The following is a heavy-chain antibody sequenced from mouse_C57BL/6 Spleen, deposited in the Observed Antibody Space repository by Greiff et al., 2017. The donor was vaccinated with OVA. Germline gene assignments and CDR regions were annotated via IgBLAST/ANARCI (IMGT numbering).Heavy chain of an antibody. CDR3: ARFYYEYDGGYFDV. CDR1: GYTFTDYY. CDR2: INPNNGGT. V-gene: IGHV1-26*01. Sequence: EVQLQQSGPELVKPGASVKISCKASGYTFTDYYMNWVKQSHGKSLEWIGDINPNNGGTRYNQKFKGKATLTVDKSYSTAYMELRSLTSEDSAVDYCARFYYEYDGGYFDVWGTGTTVTVSS. J-gene: IGHJ1*03. D-gene: IGHD2-4*01.